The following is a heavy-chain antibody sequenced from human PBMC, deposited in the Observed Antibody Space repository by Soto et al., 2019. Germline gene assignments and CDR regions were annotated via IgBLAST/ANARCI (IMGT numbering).Heavy chain of an antibody. CDR3: AKVFGKGRYYYYYYMDV. D-gene: IGHD3-3*01. CDR2: ISYDGSNK. V-gene: IGHV3-30*18. J-gene: IGHJ6*03. CDR1: GFTFSSYG. Sequence: QVQLVESGGGVVQPGRSLRLSCAASGFTFSSYGMHWVRQAPGKGLEWVAVISYDGSNKYYADSVKGRFTISRDNSKNTLYLQMNSRRAEDTAVYYCAKVFGKGRYYYYYYMDVWGKGTTVTVSS.